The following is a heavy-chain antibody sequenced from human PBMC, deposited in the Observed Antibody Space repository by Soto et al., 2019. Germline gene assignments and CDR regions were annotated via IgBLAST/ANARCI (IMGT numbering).Heavy chain of an antibody. CDR3: ARGGSDYGDNNLRGWFDP. CDR2: IWYDGSNT. D-gene: IGHD4-17*01. Sequence: QVQLVESGGGVVQPGRSLRLSCAASGFTFSTYGMHWVRQAPGKGLERVAVIWYDGSNTYYADSVKGRFTISRDNSKNPLYLQMNSLRVEDTAVYYCARGGSDYGDNNLRGWFDPWGQGTLVTVSS. J-gene: IGHJ5*02. CDR1: GFTFSTYG. V-gene: IGHV3-33*01.